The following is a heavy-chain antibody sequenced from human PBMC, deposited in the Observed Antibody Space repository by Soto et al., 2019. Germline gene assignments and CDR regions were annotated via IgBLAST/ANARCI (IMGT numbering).Heavy chain of an antibody. CDR3: AKDNPGRYGDYASTWFEP. CDR2: ISWDSGKI. CDR1: GFSIGDIA. Sequence: PGVSLRLSCAASGFSIGDIAMHWVRQAPGKGLEWVSSISWDSGKIGYADSVTGRFSVSRDNAKNSLFLQMSSLKPEDTAFYFCAKDNPGRYGDYASTWFEPWGQGTLVTSPQ. D-gene: IGHD4-17*01. V-gene: IGHV3-9*01. J-gene: IGHJ5*02.